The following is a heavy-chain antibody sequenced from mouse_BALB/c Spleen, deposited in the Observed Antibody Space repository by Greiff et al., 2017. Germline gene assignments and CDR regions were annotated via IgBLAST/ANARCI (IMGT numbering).Heavy chain of an antibody. Sequence: EVKLVESGTVLARPGASVKMSCKASGYTFTSYWMHWVKQRPGQGLEWIGAIYPGNSDTSYNQKFKGKAKLTAVTSTSTAYMELSSLTNEDSAVYYCTREGMITDYAMDYWGQGTSVTVSS. D-gene: IGHD2-4*01. CDR3: TREGMITDYAMDY. V-gene: IGHV1-5*01. J-gene: IGHJ4*01. CDR2: IYPGNSDT. CDR1: GYTFTSYW.